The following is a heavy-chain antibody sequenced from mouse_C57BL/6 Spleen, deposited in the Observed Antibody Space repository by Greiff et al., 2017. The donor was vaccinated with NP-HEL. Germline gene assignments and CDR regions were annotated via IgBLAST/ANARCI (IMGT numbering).Heavy chain of an antibody. J-gene: IGHJ1*03. V-gene: IGHV1-50*01. CDR1: GYTFTSYW. CDR2: IDPSDSYT. CDR3: ARRYFDV. Sequence: QVQLQQPGAELVKPGASVKLSCKASGYTFTSYWMQWVKQRPGQGLEWIGEIDPSDSYTNYNQKFKGKATLTVDTSSSTAYMQLSSLTSEHSAVYYCARRYFDVWGTGTTVTVSS.